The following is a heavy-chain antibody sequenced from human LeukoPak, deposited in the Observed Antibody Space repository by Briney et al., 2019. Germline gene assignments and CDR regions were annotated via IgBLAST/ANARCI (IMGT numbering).Heavy chain of an antibody. D-gene: IGHD5-12*01. Sequence: GGSLRLSCVASGFTFSSYAMTWVRQAPGKGLEWVSGVTSSGASAYYADSVKGRFTVSRDNSENTLYLQINILSAEDSGTYYCVKDEDLYSPTWYLFEYWGQGTLVTVSS. CDR1: GFTFSSYA. J-gene: IGHJ4*02. CDR2: VTSSGASA. CDR3: VKDEDLYSPTWYLFEY. V-gene: IGHV3-23*01.